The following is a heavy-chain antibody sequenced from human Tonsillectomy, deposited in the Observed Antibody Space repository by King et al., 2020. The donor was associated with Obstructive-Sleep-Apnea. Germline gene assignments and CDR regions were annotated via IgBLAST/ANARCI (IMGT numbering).Heavy chain of an antibody. D-gene: IGHD6-13*01. V-gene: IGHV1-18*01. J-gene: IGHJ4*02. CDR1: GYTFTSYG. CDR3: ARDHSVGIIAAGTPIGY. CDR2: ISAYNDNT. Sequence: QLVQSGAEVKKPGASVKVSCKASGYTFTSYGISWARQAPGQGLEWMGWISAYNDNTNYAQKLQGRVTMTTDTSTSTVYMELRSLSSDDTAVYYCARDHSVGIIAAGTPIGYWGQGTPVTVSS.